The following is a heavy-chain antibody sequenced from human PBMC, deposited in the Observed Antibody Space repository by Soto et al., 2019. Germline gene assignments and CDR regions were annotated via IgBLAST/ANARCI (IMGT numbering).Heavy chain of an antibody. CDR2: ISGYNGNT. CDR3: ARSGDLPYYYYGMDV. J-gene: IGHJ6*02. V-gene: IGHV1-18*03. CDR1: GYTFTTYG. Sequence: GASVKVSCKASGYTFTTYGINWVLQAPGQGLEWMGWISGYNGNTKYAQKFQGRVTMTTDTSTNTAYMEVRSLRSDDMAVYYCARSGDLPYYYYGMDVWGQGTTVTVS. D-gene: IGHD4-17*01.